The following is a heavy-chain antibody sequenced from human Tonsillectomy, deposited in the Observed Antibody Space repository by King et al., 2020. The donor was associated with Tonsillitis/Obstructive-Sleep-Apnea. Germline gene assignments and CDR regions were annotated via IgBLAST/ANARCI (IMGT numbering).Heavy chain of an antibody. CDR1: GFTFSSYS. Sequence: VQLVESGGGLVKPGGSLRLSCAASGFTFSSYSMNWVRQAPGKGLEWVSSISSSSSYIYYADSVKGRFTISRDNAKNSLYLQMNSLRAEDTAVYYCARLYDFWSGYYPYYYYYYMDVWGKGTTVTVSS. CDR2: ISSSSSYI. CDR3: ARLYDFWSGYYPYYYYYYMDV. V-gene: IGHV3-21*01. D-gene: IGHD3-3*01. J-gene: IGHJ6*03.